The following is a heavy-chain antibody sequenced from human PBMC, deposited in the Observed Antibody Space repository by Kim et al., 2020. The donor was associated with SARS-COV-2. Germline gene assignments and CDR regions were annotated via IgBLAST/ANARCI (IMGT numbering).Heavy chain of an antibody. V-gene: IGHV3-9*01. CDR3: AKDLAAADADSYYYYYGMDV. D-gene: IGHD6-13*01. J-gene: IGHJ6*02. Sequence: RFTISRDNAKNSLYLQMNSLRAEDTALYYCAKDLAAADADSYYYYYGMDVWGQGTTVTVSS.